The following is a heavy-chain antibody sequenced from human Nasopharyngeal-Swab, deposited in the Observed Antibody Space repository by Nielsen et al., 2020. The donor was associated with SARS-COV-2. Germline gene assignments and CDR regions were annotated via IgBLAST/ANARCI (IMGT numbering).Heavy chain of an antibody. CDR3: ARLFLSSSGCDFDY. CDR1: GGSFSGYY. V-gene: IGHV4-34*01. CDR2: IYHSGST. J-gene: IGHJ4*02. Sequence: GSLRLSCAVYGGSFSGYYWSWIRQPPGKGLEWIGEIYHSGSTNYNPSLKSRVTISVDKSKNQFSLKLSSVTAADTAVYYCARLFLSSSGCDFDYWGQGTLVTVSS. D-gene: IGHD6-19*01.